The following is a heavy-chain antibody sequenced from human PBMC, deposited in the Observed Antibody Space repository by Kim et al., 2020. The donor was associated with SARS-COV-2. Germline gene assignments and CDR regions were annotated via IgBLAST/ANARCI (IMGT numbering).Heavy chain of an antibody. CDR3: AAGAPGH. J-gene: IGHJ1*01. CDR2: NHSGRS. V-gene: IGHV4-34*01. Sequence: NHSGRSNYTPSLRSRISMSVETSKNQFSLKLSSVTAADTAVYYCAAGAPGHWGQGTLVTVSS.